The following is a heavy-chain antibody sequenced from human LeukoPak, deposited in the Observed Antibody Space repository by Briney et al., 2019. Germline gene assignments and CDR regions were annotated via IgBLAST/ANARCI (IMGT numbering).Heavy chain of an antibody. J-gene: IGHJ4*02. CDR1: GGSFSGYY. V-gene: IGHV4-34*01. CDR2: INHSGST. CDR3: ARDPQPPRANSFDY. Sequence: SETLSLTCAVYGGSFSGYYWSWIRQPPGKGMEWIGEINHSGSTNYNPSLKSRVTISVDTSKNQFSLKLSSVTAADTAVYYCARDPQPPRANSFDYWGQGTLVTVSS.